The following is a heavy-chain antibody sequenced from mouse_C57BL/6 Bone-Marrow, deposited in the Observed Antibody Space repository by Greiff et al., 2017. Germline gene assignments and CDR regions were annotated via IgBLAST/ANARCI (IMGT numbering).Heavy chain of an antibody. J-gene: IGHJ1*03. V-gene: IGHV1-18*01. D-gene: IGHD1-1*01. Sequence: EVQLQQSGPELVKPGASVKIPCKASGYTFTDYNMAWVKQSHGKSLEWIGDINPNNGGTIYNQKFKGKATLTVAKSYSTAYMELPSLTSEDTAVYYCARDYGSLYWYFDVWGTGTTVTVSS. CDR2: INPNNGGT. CDR3: ARDYGSLYWYFDV. CDR1: GYTFTDYN.